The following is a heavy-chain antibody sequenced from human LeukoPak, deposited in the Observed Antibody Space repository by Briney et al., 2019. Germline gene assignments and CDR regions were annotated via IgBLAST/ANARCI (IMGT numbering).Heavy chain of an antibody. CDR1: GFTFSDYQ. D-gene: IGHD3-10*01. CDR2: ISISGSTR. J-gene: IGHJ4*02. Sequence: GGSLRLSCAASGFTFSDYQMSWIRQAPGKGLAWVSSISISGSTRYYVDSVKGRFTISRDYAKNSLYLQMNSLRVDDTAVYYCARLMVRETLDYWGQGTLVTVSS. V-gene: IGHV3-11*04. CDR3: ARLMVRETLDY.